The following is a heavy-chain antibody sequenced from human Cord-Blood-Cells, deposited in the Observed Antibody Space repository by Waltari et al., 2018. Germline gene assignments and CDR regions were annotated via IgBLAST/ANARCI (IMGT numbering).Heavy chain of an antibody. V-gene: IGHV3-7*01. D-gene: IGHD6-13*01. J-gene: IGHJ5*02. CDR2: IKQDGSEK. CDR1: GFTLSRYW. Sequence: EVQLVESGGGVVQPGGSLILSCAASGFTLSRYWLSWAGQAPGKGLEWVANIKQDGSEKYYVDSVKGRFTISRDNAKNSLYLQMNSLRAEDTAVYYCARDLTAAANWFDPWGQGTLVTVSS. CDR3: ARDLTAAANWFDP.